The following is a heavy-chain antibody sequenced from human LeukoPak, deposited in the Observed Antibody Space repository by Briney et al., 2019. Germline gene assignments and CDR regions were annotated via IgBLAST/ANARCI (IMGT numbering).Heavy chain of an antibody. D-gene: IGHD6-19*01. CDR2: IYASGST. V-gene: IGHV4-61*02. CDR1: GDSISSGNDY. Sequence: SQTLSLTCTVSGDSISSGNDYWTWIRQPAGKGLEWIGRIYASGSTNSNPSLKSRVTISVDTSKNQFSLKLSSVTAADTAVYYCARGGAKQFLVNWYFDLWGRGTLVTVSS. J-gene: IGHJ2*01. CDR3: ARGGAKQFLVNWYFDL.